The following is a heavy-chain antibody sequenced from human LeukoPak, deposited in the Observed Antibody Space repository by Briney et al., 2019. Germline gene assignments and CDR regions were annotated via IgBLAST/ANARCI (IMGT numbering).Heavy chain of an antibody. Sequence: ASVKVSCKVSGYTLTELSIHWVRQAPGKGLEWMGGFDPEDGETIYAQKFQGRVTMTEDTSTDTAYMELSSLRSEDTAVYYCATVYYYGSGSYYNPLDYWGQGTLVTVSS. CDR3: ATVYYYGSGSYYNPLDY. CDR2: FDPEDGET. CDR1: GYTLTELS. D-gene: IGHD3-10*01. J-gene: IGHJ4*02. V-gene: IGHV1-24*01.